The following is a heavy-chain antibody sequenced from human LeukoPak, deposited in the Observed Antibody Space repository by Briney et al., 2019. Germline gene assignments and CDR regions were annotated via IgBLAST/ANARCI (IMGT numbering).Heavy chain of an antibody. J-gene: IGHJ4*02. V-gene: IGHV3-64*01. D-gene: IGHD3-10*01. CDR3: ARDVKYYFGSGSYQ. CDR1: GFTFSYFV. Sequence: GGSLRLSCEASGFTFSYFVMHWVRQSPGKGLEYVAGIDTNEDMTYYARSVKGRFTISRDNDKNTVYLQMDSLRPEDTAVYYCARDVKYYFGSGSYQWGQGALVTDSS. CDR2: IDTNEDMT.